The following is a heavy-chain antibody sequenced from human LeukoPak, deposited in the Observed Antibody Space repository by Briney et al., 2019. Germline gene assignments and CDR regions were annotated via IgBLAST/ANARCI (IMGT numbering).Heavy chain of an antibody. Sequence: PGGSLRLSCAASGFTVSSNYMSWVRQAPGMGLECVSVIYSGGSTYYADSVKGRFTISRDNSKNTLYLQMNSLRAEDTAVYYCARYPSDQYYFDYWGQGTLVTVSS. J-gene: IGHJ4*02. CDR2: IYSGGST. CDR1: GFTVSSNY. CDR3: ARYPSDQYYFDY. V-gene: IGHV3-53*01.